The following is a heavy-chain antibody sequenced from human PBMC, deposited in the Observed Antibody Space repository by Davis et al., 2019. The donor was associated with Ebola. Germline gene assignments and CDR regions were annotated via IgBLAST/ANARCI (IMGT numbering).Heavy chain of an antibody. D-gene: IGHD5-24*01. CDR2: IYPGDSDT. CDR1: GYSFTSYW. J-gene: IGHJ4*02. Sequence: KVSCKGSGYSFTSYWIGWVRQMPGKGLEWMGIIYPGDSDTRYSPSFQGQVTISVDKSISTAYLQWSSLKASDTAIYYCARGTDGYNPGGYFDSWGQGTLVTVSS. CDR3: ARGTDGYNPGGYFDS. V-gene: IGHV5-51*01.